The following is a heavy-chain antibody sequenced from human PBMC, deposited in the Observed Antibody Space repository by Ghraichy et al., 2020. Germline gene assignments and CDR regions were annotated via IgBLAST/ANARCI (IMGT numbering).Heavy chain of an antibody. CDR3: ARAGDGYSGYDCPFDL. Sequence: GGSLRLSCAASGFTFSDYYMSWIRQAPGKGLEWVSYISSSSSYTNYADSVKGRFTISRDNAKNSLYLQMNSLRAEDTAVYYCARAGDGYSGYDCPFDLWGRGTLVTVSS. CDR2: ISSSSSYT. CDR1: GFTFSDYY. V-gene: IGHV3-11*05. J-gene: IGHJ2*01. D-gene: IGHD5-12*01.